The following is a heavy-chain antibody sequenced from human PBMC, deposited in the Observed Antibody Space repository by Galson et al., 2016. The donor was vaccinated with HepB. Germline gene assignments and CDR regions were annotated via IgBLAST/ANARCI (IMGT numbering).Heavy chain of an antibody. D-gene: IGHD3-16*01. CDR1: GYTFTNYA. V-gene: IGHV1-3*01. Sequence: QSGAEVKKPGSSVKVSCKASGYTFTNYAIHWVRQAPGQRLEWMGWINADNGDTKFSQRFQGRVTITRDTSANTAYMDLSSLRSEDTAVYYCARDLTDASYYTMDVWGLGTTVTCSS. CDR3: ARDLTDASYYTMDV. CDR2: INADNGDT. J-gene: IGHJ6*02.